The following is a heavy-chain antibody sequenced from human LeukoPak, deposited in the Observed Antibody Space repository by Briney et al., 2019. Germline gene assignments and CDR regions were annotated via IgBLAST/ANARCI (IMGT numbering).Heavy chain of an antibody. J-gene: IGHJ4*02. Sequence: GASVKVSCKASGCTFTSYGISWVRQAPGQGLEWMGWISAYNGNTNYAQKLQGRVTMTTDTSTSTAYMELRSLRSDDTAVYYCARETYGSGSYYTFFDYWGQGTLVTVSS. CDR2: ISAYNGNT. CDR1: GCTFTSYG. V-gene: IGHV1-18*01. D-gene: IGHD3-10*01. CDR3: ARETYGSGSYYTFFDY.